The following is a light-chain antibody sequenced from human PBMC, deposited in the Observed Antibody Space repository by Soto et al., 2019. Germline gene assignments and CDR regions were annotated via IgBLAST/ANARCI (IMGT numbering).Light chain of an antibody. V-gene: IGKV3-15*01. CDR2: GAS. CDR1: QSVSSN. CDR3: QQYNNWYT. J-gene: IGKJ2*01. Sequence: EIVMTQSPATLSVSPGDRATLSCRASQSVSSNLAWYQQKPGQAPRLLIYGASSRATSIPARFSGSVSGTEFTLTISSLQSEDFAVYYCQQYNNWYTFGQGTKLEIK.